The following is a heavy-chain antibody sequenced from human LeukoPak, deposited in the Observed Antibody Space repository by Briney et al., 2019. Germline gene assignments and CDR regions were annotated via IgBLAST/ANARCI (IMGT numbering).Heavy chain of an antibody. CDR2: FSGSGGTT. CDR3: ARGKWGVDY. CDR1: GFSFANYA. V-gene: IGHV3-23*01. D-gene: IGHD1-26*01. Sequence: PGGSLRLSCAASGFSFANYAMGWVRQAPGRGLEWVSGFSGSGGTTYYADSVKGRFTISRDNSKNTLYLQMNSLRAEDTAVYYCARGKWGVDYWGQGTLVTVSS. J-gene: IGHJ4*02.